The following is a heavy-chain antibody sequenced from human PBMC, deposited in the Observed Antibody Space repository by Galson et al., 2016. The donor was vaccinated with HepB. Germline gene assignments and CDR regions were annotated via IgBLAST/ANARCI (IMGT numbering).Heavy chain of an antibody. CDR1: GFTFSSYA. J-gene: IGHJ4*02. Sequence: SLRLSCAASGFTFSSYAMYWVRQAPGKGLEWVAVLSYEGSNKYYADSVKGRFIISRDISKKTLYLQMNSLRAEDTAVYYCARDESLYNWNDLYYFDYWGQGTLVTVSS. CDR3: ARDESLYNWNDLYYFDY. V-gene: IGHV3-30*04. CDR2: LSYEGSNK. D-gene: IGHD1-20*01.